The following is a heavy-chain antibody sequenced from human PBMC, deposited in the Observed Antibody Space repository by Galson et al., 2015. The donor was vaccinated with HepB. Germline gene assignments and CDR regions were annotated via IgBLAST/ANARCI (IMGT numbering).Heavy chain of an antibody. D-gene: IGHD3-9*01. J-gene: IGHJ6*02. CDR3: AKGGVDISSYGMDA. CDR1: GLSFSSYG. V-gene: IGHV3-30*18. Sequence: SLRLSCAASGLSFSSYGMHWVRQAPGKGLEWVAVISDDGSYKYYADYVRGRFTISRDNSKNTLYLQMNSLRAEDTALYYCAKGGVDISSYGMDAWGQGTTVTVSS. CDR2: ISDDGSYK.